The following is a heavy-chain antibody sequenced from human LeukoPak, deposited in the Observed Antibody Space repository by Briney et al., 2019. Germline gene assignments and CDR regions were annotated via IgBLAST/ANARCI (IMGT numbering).Heavy chain of an antibody. J-gene: IGHJ5*02. CDR3: ARSRIAAPFDP. CDR2: IHTSGST. D-gene: IGHD6-6*01. Sequence: SETLSLTCTVSGGSISSYYWSWIRQPAGKGLEWIGRIHTSGSTNYNPSLKSRVTMSVDTSENQFSLRLSSVTAADTVVYYCARSRIAAPFDPWGQGTLVTVSS. V-gene: IGHV4-4*07. CDR1: GGSISSYY.